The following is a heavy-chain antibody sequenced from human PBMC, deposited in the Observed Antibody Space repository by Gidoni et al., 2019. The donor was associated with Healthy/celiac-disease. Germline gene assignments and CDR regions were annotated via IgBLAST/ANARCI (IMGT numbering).Heavy chain of an antibody. Sequence: TVSSNYMSWVRQAPGMGLEWVSVIYSGVSTYYADSVKGRFTISRDNSKNTLYLQMNSLRAEDTAVYYCARVQIGYSSGWYDYFDYWGQGTLVTVSS. J-gene: IGHJ4*02. CDR2: IYSGVST. CDR3: ARVQIGYSSGWYDYFDY. CDR1: TVSSNY. V-gene: IGHV3-53*01. D-gene: IGHD6-19*01.